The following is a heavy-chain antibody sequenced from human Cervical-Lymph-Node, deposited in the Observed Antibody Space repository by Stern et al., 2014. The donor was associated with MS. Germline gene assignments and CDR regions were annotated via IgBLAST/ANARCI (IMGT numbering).Heavy chain of an antibody. CDR3: ASDLTGRYDS. Sequence: EVQLVESGGGLVHPGGSLRLSCEVSGFTFSRLWMHWVRQVPGRGLVWVSRIDEYGGVRDYADSVKGRFTISRDNARNTLFLQMNGLRLEDTAVYYCASDLTGRYDSWGQGTLVTVSS. J-gene: IGHJ4*02. CDR1: GFTFSRLW. V-gene: IGHV3-74*02. CDR2: IDEYGGVR.